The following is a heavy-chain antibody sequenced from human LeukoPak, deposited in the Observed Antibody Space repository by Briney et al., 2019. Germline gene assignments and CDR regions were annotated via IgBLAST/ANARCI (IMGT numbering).Heavy chain of an antibody. CDR1: GFTFSNYA. D-gene: IGHD4-17*01. J-gene: IGHJ4*02. CDR3: AKYGDYWGDY. V-gene: IGHV3-23*01. Sequence: PGGSLRLSCAASGFTFSNYAMSWVRQAPGKGLQWVSTISGSGGSTYYADSVKGRFTISRGNSKNTLYLQMNSLRAEDTAIYYCAKYGDYWGDYWGQGTLATVSS. CDR2: ISGSGGST.